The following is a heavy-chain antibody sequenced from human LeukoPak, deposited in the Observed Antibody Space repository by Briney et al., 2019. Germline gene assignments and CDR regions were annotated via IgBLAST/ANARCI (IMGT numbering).Heavy chain of an antibody. CDR3: AKGRRDVYKNDAFDI. Sequence: PGRSLRLSCAASGFTFDDYAMHWVRQAPGKGLEWVSGISWNSGSIGYADSVKGRFTISRDNAKNSLYLQMNSLRAEDMALYYCAKGRRDVYKNDAFDIWGQGTMVTVSS. J-gene: IGHJ3*02. V-gene: IGHV3-9*03. D-gene: IGHD5-24*01. CDR1: GFTFDDYA. CDR2: ISWNSGSI.